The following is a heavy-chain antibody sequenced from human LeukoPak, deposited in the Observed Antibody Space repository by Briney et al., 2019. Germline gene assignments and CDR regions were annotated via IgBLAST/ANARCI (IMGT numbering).Heavy chain of an antibody. CDR2: INPNSGGT. CDR1: GYTFTGYY. V-gene: IGHV1-2*02. CDR3: ARSPHILTGENFDY. J-gene: IGHJ4*02. D-gene: IGHD3-9*01. Sequence: ASVKVSCKASGYTFTGYYMHWVRQAPGQGLEWMGWINPNSGGTNFAQKFQDRVSMTRDTSISTAYMHLSRLRSADTAVYYCARSPHILTGENFDYWGQGTLLTVSS.